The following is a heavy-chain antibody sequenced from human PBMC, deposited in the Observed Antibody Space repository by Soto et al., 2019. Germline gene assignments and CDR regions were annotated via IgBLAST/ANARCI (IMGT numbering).Heavy chain of an antibody. J-gene: IGHJ5*02. CDR1: GYTFTSYD. CDR2: MNPNSGNT. CDR3: ARANDGGFLGWLPIFNWSAP. D-gene: IGHD3-3*01. V-gene: IGHV1-8*01. Sequence: QVQLVQSGAEVKKPGASVKVSCKASGYTFTSYDINWVRQATGQRLEWMGWMNPNSGNTGYAQKFQGRVTMTRNTSISTPYRELRSLSFEDPAVFYCARANDGGFLGWLPIFNWSAPWGQGPLVTVS.